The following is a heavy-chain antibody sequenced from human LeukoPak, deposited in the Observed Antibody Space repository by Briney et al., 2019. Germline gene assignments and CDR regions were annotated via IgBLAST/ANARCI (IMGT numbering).Heavy chain of an antibody. V-gene: IGHV4-59*12. CDR1: GGSISSYY. Sequence: SETLSLTCTVSGGSISSYYWSWIRQPPGKGLEWIGYIYYSGSTNYNPSLNSRVTVSVDRSKNQFSLRLSSATAADTAVYYCTREWAGTTVDYWGQGTLVTVSP. J-gene: IGHJ4*02. D-gene: IGHD1-7*01. CDR3: TREWAGTTVDY. CDR2: IYYSGST.